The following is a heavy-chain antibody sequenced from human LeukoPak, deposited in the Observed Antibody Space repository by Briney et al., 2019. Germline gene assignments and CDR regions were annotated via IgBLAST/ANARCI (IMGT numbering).Heavy chain of an antibody. J-gene: IGHJ4*02. CDR2: IYYSGST. CDR1: GGSLSSYY. Sequence: PSETLSLTCTVSGGSLSSYYWSWIRQPPGKGLEWIGYIYYSGSTNYNPSLKSRVTISVDTSKNQFSLKLSSVTAADTAVYYCAREIAALYYFDYWGQGTLVTVSS. CDR3: AREIAALYYFDY. V-gene: IGHV4-59*01. D-gene: IGHD6-6*01.